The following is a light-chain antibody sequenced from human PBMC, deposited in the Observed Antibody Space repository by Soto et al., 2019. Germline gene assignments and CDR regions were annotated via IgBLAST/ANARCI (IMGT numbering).Light chain of an antibody. CDR3: SSFVSSNIFV. Sequence: QSALTQPPSASGSPGQSVTISCTGTRSDVGRYNYVSWYQLHPGKVPKLLIYEVSKRPSGIPDRFSGSKSGNTASLTVSGLQDEDEADYYCSSFVSSNIFVFGSGTKVTVL. CDR2: EVS. J-gene: IGLJ1*01. CDR1: RSDVGRYNY. V-gene: IGLV2-8*01.